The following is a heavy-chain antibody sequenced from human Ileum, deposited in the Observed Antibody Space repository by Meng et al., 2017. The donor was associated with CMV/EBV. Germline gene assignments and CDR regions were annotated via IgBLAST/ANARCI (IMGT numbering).Heavy chain of an antibody. CDR3: TRDLNYNLDY. CDR2: NNHDATRV. CDR1: GFAFVDYP. J-gene: IGHJ4*02. D-gene: IGHD1-1*01. V-gene: IGHV3-21*06. Sequence: VQLVDAGGIRVKPAGSLRPSWAAPGFAFVDYPMNWVRRAPGKGLEGISSNNHDATRVYYADSVKGRFTISRDNAKSSVFLQMIGLRVEDSAVYYCTRDLNYNLDYWGQGALVTVSS.